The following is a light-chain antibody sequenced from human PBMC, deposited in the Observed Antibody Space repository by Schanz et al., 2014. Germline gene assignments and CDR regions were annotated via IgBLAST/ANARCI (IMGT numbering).Light chain of an antibody. CDR3: QSYDSSLSEWV. V-gene: IGLV1-47*01. CDR1: SSNIGSNY. CDR2: RSD. J-gene: IGLJ3*02. Sequence: QSVLTQPPSASGTPGQRVTISCSGSSSNIGSNYVYWYQQLPGTAPKLLIYRSDQRPSGVPDRFSGSKSGTSASLAITGLQAEDEADYYCQSYDSSLSEWVFGGGTKLTVL.